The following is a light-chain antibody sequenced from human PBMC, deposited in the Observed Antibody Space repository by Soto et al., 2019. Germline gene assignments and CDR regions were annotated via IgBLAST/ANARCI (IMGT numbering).Light chain of an antibody. CDR2: AAS. J-gene: IGKJ4*01. CDR3: QQSYSTPLT. V-gene: IGKV1-39*01. Sequence: DIPMTQSPSSLSASLGDRVTITCRASQSISSYLNWYQQKPGKAPKLLIYAASSLQSGVPSRFSGSGSGTDFTLTISSLQPEDFATYYCQQSYSTPLTFGGGTKVDI. CDR1: QSISSY.